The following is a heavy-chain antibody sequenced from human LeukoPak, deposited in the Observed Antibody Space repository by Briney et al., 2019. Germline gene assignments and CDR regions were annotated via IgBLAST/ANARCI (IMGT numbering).Heavy chain of an antibody. CDR1: GFTFSIYG. V-gene: IGHV3-30*18. D-gene: IGHD3-22*01. J-gene: IGHJ4*02. CDR2: ISFDGSDK. Sequence: GRSLRLSCAASGFTFSIYGMHWVRQAPGKGLEWVALISFDGSDKYYADSVKGRFTISRDNSKNTLYLQMNSLRAEDTAVYYCAKVVIVVVIPHFDYWGQGTLVTVSS. CDR3: AKVVIVVVIPHFDY.